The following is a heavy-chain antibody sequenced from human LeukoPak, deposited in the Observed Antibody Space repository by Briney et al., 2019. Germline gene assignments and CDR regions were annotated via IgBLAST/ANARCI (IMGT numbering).Heavy chain of an antibody. CDR3: ARDRPNYYGSDGHYYRRDGDY. CDR2: ITSRGEST. D-gene: IGHD3-22*01. Sequence: GGSLRLSCADSGFTFSIYAMRWVRQAPGKGLQWVSSITSRGESTWYVDSVKGRFTITRDNSENTLYLQMHSLRAEDTAVYYCARDRPNYYGSDGHYYRRDGDYWGRGTLVSVSS. J-gene: IGHJ4*02. V-gene: IGHV3-23*01. CDR1: GFTFSIYA.